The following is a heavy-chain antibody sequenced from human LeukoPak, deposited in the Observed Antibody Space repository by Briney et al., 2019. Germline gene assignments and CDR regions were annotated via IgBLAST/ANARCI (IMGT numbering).Heavy chain of an antibody. V-gene: IGHV3-48*03. J-gene: IGHJ4*02. CDR3: TTLGYHLDS. Sequence: PGGSLRLSCVASGFAFSAYEMNWVRQAPGKGLEWVAYMSGTDTTRYYADFVRGRFTISRDNAKNSLYLQMSSLRVEDTALYYCTTLGYHLDSWGQGTPVTVSS. CDR2: MSGTDTTR. CDR1: GFAFSAYE. D-gene: IGHD3-22*01.